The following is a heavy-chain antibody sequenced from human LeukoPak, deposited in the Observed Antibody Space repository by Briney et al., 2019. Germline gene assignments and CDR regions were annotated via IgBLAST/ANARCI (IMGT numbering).Heavy chain of an antibody. J-gene: IGHJ3*02. Sequence: SETLSLTCTVSGGSISSGSYYWSWIRQPAGKGLEWIGRIYTSGSTNYNPSLKSRVTISVDTSKNQFSLKLSSVTAADTAVYYCARDGVYGYVAFDIWGQGTMVTVSS. V-gene: IGHV4-61*02. CDR2: IYTSGST. D-gene: IGHD3-16*01. CDR1: GGSISSGSYY. CDR3: ARDGVYGYVAFDI.